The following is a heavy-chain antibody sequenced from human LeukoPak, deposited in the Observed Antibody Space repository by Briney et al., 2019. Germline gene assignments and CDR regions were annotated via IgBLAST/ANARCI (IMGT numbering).Heavy chain of an antibody. CDR1: GYSVSSNRAT. V-gene: IGHV6-1*01. Sequence: SQTLSLTCAISGYSVSSNRATWSWIRQSPSRGLEWLGRTYYGSGWSIEYASSVRSRITIHSDTSRNQFSLQVTSVTPEDTAVYYCARSNEVGAFDVWGQGIMVIVSS. J-gene: IGHJ3*01. D-gene: IGHD1-1*01. CDR3: ARSNEVGAFDV. CDR2: TYYGSGWSI.